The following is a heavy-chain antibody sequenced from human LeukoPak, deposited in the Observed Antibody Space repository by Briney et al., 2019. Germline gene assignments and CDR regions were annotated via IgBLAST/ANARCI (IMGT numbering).Heavy chain of an antibody. J-gene: IGHJ4*02. CDR1: RFTFSSYT. Sequence: GSLRLSCSASRFTFSSYTMNWVRQAPGKGLEWVSSIDPSSTYIYYADSVKGRFTISRDNAQNSLYLQLNSLRAEDTAVYYCTRGSYGDYEYWGQGTLVTVSS. V-gene: IGHV3-21*01. CDR3: TRGSYGDYEY. D-gene: IGHD4-17*01. CDR2: IDPSSTYI.